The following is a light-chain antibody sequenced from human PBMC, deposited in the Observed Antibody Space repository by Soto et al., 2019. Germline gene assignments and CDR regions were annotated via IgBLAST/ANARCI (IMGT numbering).Light chain of an antibody. CDR1: QSVSSSY. Sequence: EIVLTQSPGTLSLSPGERATLSCRASQSVSSSYLAWYQQKPGQAPRLLIYGASSRATGIPDRFSGSGSGTDFTITISRLEPGDFAVYYCQQYGSSPGVWTFGQGTKVDIK. CDR3: QQYGSSPGVWT. V-gene: IGKV3-20*01. J-gene: IGKJ1*01. CDR2: GAS.